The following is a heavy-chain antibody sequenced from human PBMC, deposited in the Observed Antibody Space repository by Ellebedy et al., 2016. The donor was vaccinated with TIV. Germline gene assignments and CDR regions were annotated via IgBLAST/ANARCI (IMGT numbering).Heavy chain of an antibody. Sequence: LSLTCAASGFTFNNFGMNWVRQAPGKGLEWISYISSSGSTIYYADSVKGRFTISRDNANNSLYLQMNSLRAEDTAVDYCARSITLVRGVSGLGWFDPWGQGTPVTVSS. D-gene: IGHD3-10*01. J-gene: IGHJ5*02. CDR2: ISSSGSTI. CDR1: GFTFNNFG. V-gene: IGHV3-48*04. CDR3: ARSITLVRGVSGLGWFDP.